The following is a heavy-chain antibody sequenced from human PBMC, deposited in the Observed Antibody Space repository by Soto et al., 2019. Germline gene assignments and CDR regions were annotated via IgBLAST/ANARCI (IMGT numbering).Heavy chain of an antibody. V-gene: IGHV3-30-3*01. Sequence: GGSLRLSCVASGFTFSSYAMHWVRQAPGKGLEWVAVISYDGSNKYYADSVKGRFTISRDNSKNTLYLQMNSLRAEDTAVYYCARDITRRIAAAGIFWFDPWGQGTLVTVSS. CDR3: ARDITRRIAAAGIFWFDP. CDR1: GFTFSSYA. J-gene: IGHJ5*02. CDR2: ISYDGSNK. D-gene: IGHD6-13*01.